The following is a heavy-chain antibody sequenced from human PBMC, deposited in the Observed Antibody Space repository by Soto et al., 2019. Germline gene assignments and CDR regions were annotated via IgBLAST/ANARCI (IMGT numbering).Heavy chain of an antibody. D-gene: IGHD5-18*01. J-gene: IGHJ6*02. CDR3: AGGYSYGYRYYYGMEV. CDR1: GGSFSGYY. V-gene: IGHV4-34*01. Sequence: SETLSLTCAVYGGSFSGYYWSWIRQPPGKGLEWIGEINHSGSTNYNPSLKSRVTISVDTSKNQFSLKLSSVTAADTAVYYCAGGYSYGYRYYYGMEVWGQGTTVTVSS. CDR2: INHSGST.